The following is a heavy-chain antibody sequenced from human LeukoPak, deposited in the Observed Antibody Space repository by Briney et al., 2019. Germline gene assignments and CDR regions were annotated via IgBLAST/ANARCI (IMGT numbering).Heavy chain of an antibody. J-gene: IGHJ3*02. CDR2: IYYSGST. Sequence: SETLSLTCTVSGGSISSGGYYWSWIRQHPWKGLEWIGYIYYSGSTYYNPSLKSRVTISVDTSKNQFSLKLSSVTAADTAVYYCARGCSGGSCSIGDAFDIWGQGTMVTVSS. CDR3: ARGCSGGSCSIGDAFDI. D-gene: IGHD2-15*01. CDR1: GGSISSGGYY. V-gene: IGHV4-31*03.